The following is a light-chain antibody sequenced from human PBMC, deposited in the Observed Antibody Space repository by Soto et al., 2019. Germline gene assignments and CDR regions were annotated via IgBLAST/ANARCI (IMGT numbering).Light chain of an antibody. J-gene: IGKJ1*01. Sequence: DIQMTQSPSSVSASVGDTVTITCRASQDINSRLAWFQQQPGRPPKYVIQAATMLQSGFPSRFAGSGSGRDFNLTIHTLQPDDSATYECLQVENCPRTFGKGTKVE. CDR1: QDINSR. CDR3: LQVENCPRT. V-gene: IGKV1-12*01. CDR2: AAT.